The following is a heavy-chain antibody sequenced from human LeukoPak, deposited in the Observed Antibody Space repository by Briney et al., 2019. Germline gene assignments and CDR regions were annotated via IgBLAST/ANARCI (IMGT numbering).Heavy chain of an antibody. CDR3: ARWNYAFDI. V-gene: IGHV3-74*01. CDR2: IKSDGST. Sequence: PGGSLRLSCAASGFTSSSYWMHWFRQDPGKGLVWVLGIKSDGSTTYADSVRGRFAISRDTAKNTLYLQMNSLRAEDTAVYYCARWNYAFDIWGHGTEVIVSS. D-gene: IGHD1-1*01. CDR1: GFTSSSYW. J-gene: IGHJ3*02.